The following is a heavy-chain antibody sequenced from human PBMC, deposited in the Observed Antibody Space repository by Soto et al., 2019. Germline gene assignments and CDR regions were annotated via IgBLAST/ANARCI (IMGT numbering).Heavy chain of an antibody. CDR2: IYPDDSDA. Sequence: GESLKISCKGSGYSFSNYWLVWVRQMPGKGLEWMGIIYPDDSDARYSPSFQGQVTISADKSISTAYLQWSSLKASDTAMYYCARHYCSSTSCYPVYYYYYGMDVWGQGTTVTVSS. J-gene: IGHJ6*02. V-gene: IGHV5-51*01. CDR3: ARHYCSSTSCYPVYYYYYGMDV. D-gene: IGHD2-2*01. CDR1: GYSFSNYW.